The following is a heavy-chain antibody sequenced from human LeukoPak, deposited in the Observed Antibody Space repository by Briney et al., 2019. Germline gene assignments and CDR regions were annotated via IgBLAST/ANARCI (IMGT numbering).Heavy chain of an antibody. V-gene: IGHV1-69*06. Sequence: SVKVSCKASGSSGDTFNSHGVSWVRQAPGQGLEWMGGIIPMFPTAQYSQKFQGRISISADKSTTTAYMELSGLTLEDTAVYFCAREADTTTRSFDLWGRGTLVIVSS. CDR2: IIPMFPTA. CDR3: AREADTTTRSFDL. J-gene: IGHJ2*01. CDR1: GSSGDTFNSHG. D-gene: IGHD1-14*01.